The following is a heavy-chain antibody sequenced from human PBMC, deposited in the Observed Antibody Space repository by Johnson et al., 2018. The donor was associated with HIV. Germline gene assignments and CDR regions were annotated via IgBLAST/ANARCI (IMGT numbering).Heavy chain of an antibody. D-gene: IGHD3-10*01. J-gene: IGHJ3*02. CDR2: IVWDGGTP. Sequence: VQVVESGGGVVRPGGSLRLSCPASGFPFDDYAMNWVRQAPGKGLGWVPLIVWDGGTPSYADSVKGRFIISRDNSKESLYLQMNSLRTEDTALYFCAKDSDTYYYGSGDAFDIWGQGTMVTVSS. CDR1: GFPFDDYA. V-gene: IGHV3-43D*03. CDR3: AKDSDTYYYGSGDAFDI.